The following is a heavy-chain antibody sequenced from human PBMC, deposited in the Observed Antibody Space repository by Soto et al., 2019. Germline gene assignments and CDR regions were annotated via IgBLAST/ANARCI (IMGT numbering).Heavy chain of an antibody. V-gene: IGHV1-2*02. CDR2: INPSTGGT. CDR3: ARDLGGLGDPFDN. CDR1: GYTFTGYY. D-gene: IGHD3-16*01. J-gene: IGHJ4*02. Sequence: QVHLVQSGAEVKKAGASVKVSCKASGYTFTGYYIHWGRQAPGQGFEWVGWINPSTGGTSYAQKFQGRVTVTRDTSISTAYMELTRLRANDTAVYYCARDLGGLGDPFDNWGQGTRVTVFS.